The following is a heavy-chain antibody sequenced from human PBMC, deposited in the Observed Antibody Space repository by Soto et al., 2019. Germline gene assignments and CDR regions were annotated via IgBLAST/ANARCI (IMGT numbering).Heavy chain of an antibody. Sequence: ASVKVSCKASGYTFTGYYMHWVRQAPGQGLEWMGWINPNSGGTNYAQKFQGRVTMTRDTSISTAYTELSRLRSDDTAVYYCARGVEVIVPAAAYFDYWGQGTLVTVS. CDR2: INPNSGGT. V-gene: IGHV1-2*02. CDR1: GYTFTGYY. J-gene: IGHJ4*02. CDR3: ARGVEVIVPAAAYFDY. D-gene: IGHD2-2*01.